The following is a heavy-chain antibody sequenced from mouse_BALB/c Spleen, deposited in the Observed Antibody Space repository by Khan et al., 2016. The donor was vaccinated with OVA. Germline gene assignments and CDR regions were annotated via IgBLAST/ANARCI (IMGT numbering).Heavy chain of an antibody. CDR1: GFTFSTYG. J-gene: IGHJ3*01. Sequence: EVMLVESGGDLVKPGGSLKLSCAASGFTFSTYGMSWVRQTPDRRLEWVATVHTGGSYTCFPDSVKGRFTISRDNAKTTLYLQMNSLKSEDTAMFYCTRLAYYYDSEGFAYWGQGTLVTVSA. V-gene: IGHV5-6*02. D-gene: IGHD1-1*01. CDR3: TRLAYYYDSEGFAY. CDR2: VHTGGSYT.